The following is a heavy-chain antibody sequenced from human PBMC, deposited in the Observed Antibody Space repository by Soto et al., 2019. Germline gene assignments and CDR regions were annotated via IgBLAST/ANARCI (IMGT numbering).Heavy chain of an antibody. Sequence: SETLSLTCSVSGGSISSSSYYWGWIRQPPGKGLEWIGSIYYSGSTYYNPSLESRVTISVDTSKNQFSLKLSSVTAADTAVYYCASLFDFWSGYYCWFEPWGQGTLVTVSS. CDR2: IYYSGST. V-gene: IGHV4-39*01. J-gene: IGHJ5*02. CDR1: GGSISSSSYY. D-gene: IGHD3-3*01. CDR3: ASLFDFWSGYYCWFEP.